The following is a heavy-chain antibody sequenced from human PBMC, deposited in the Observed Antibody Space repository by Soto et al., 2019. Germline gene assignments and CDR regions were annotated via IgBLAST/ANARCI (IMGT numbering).Heavy chain of an antibody. J-gene: IGHJ5*02. CDR2: IYYSGST. CDR3: ARQALTGYYKYNWFDP. V-gene: IGHV4-39*01. Sequence: QLQLQESGPGLVKPSETLSLTCTVSGGSISSSSYYWGWIRQPPGKGLEWIGSIYYSGSTYYNPSLKSRVTISVDTSKNQFSLKLSSVTAADTAVYYCARQALTGYYKYNWFDPWGQGTLVTVSS. D-gene: IGHD3-9*01. CDR1: GGSISSSSYY.